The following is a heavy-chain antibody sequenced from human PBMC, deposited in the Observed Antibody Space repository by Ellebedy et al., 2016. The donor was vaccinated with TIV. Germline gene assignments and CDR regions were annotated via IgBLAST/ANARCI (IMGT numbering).Heavy chain of an antibody. V-gene: IGHV3-66*01. CDR3: ASSGRIYSSGWYRIGY. J-gene: IGHJ4*02. CDR2: IYSGGST. D-gene: IGHD6-19*01. Sequence: GESLKISXAASGFTFSSYGMHWVRQAPGKGLEWVSVIYSGGSTYYADSVKGRFTISRDNSKNTLYLQMNSLRAEDTAVYYCASSGRIYSSGWYRIGYWGQGTLVTVSS. CDR1: GFTFSSYG.